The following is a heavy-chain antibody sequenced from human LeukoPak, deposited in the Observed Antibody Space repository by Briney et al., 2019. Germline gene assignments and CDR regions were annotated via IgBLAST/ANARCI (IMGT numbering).Heavy chain of an antibody. J-gene: IGHJ6*03. CDR1: GGSISSSSYY. Sequence: PSETLPLTCTVSGGSISSSSYYWGWIRQPPGKGLEWIGRIYYSGSTYYNPSLKSRVTISVDTSKNQFSLKLSSVTAADTAVYYCARERGPGQWLGHARGYYYYMDVWGKGTTVTISS. CDR3: ARERGPGQWLGHARGYYYYMDV. D-gene: IGHD6-19*01. CDR2: IYYSGST. V-gene: IGHV4-39*07.